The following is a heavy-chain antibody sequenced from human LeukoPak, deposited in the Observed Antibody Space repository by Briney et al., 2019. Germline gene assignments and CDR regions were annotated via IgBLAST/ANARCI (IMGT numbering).Heavy chain of an antibody. D-gene: IGHD3-22*01. CDR1: GGTFSSYA. CDR2: INPSGGST. CDR3: ARVLRYDSNGYYLDY. J-gene: IGHJ4*02. Sequence: ASVKVSCKASGGTFSSYAISWVRQAPGQGLEWMGIINPSGGSTSYAQKFQGRVSMTRDTSTSTVYMELSSLRSEDTAVYYCARVLRYDSNGYYLDYWGQGTLVTVSS. V-gene: IGHV1-46*01.